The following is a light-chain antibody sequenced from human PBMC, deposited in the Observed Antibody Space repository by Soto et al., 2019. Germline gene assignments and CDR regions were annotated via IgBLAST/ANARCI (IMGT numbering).Light chain of an antibody. CDR1: QTISGNY. J-gene: IGKJ2*02. V-gene: IGKV3D-7*01. Sequence: EIALTQSPASLSLSPGESVTLSCRTSQTISGNYLSWYQRRPGQAPRLLIFGASIRATDIPARFSGSGSGRDSTLAITSLEPEDFAVYYCHQNYDLPWTFGQGTKLEMK. CDR3: HQNYDLPWT. CDR2: GAS.